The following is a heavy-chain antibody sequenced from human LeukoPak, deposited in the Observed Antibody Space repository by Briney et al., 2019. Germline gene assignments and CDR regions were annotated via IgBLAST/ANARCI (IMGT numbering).Heavy chain of an antibody. V-gene: IGHV3-53*01. J-gene: IGHJ5*02. Sequence: GGSLRLSCAASGFTVSSNYMSWVRQAPGKGLEWVSVIYSGGSTYYADSVKGRFTISRDNSKNTLYLQMNSLRAEDTAVYYCAKEGYCSSTSCRLNWFDPWGQGTLVTVSS. CDR1: GFTVSSNY. CDR2: IYSGGST. D-gene: IGHD2-2*01. CDR3: AKEGYCSSTSCRLNWFDP.